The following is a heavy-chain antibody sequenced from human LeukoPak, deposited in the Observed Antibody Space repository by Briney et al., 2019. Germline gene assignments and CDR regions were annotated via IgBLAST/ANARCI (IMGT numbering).Heavy chain of an antibody. D-gene: IGHD3-3*01. Sequence: ASVKVSCKASGYTFASYGISWVRQAPGQGLEWMGRISAYNGNTNYAQKLQGRVTMTTDTSTSTAYVELRSLRSDDTAVYYCARGRDYDFWSGYSVIRYYFDYWGQGTLVTVSS. V-gene: IGHV1-18*01. CDR1: GYTFASYG. CDR2: ISAYNGNT. CDR3: ARGRDYDFWSGYSVIRYYFDY. J-gene: IGHJ4*02.